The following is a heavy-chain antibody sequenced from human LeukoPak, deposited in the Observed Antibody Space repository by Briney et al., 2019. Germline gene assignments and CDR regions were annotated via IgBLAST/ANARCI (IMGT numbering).Heavy chain of an antibody. Sequence: PGGSLRLSCAASGFTFSSYSMNWVRQAPGKGLEWVSYISSSSSTIYYADSVKGRFTISRDNAKNSLYLQMNSLRDEDTAVYYCARESYLYGDYAYHLDYWGQGTLVTVSS. CDR2: ISSSSSTI. V-gene: IGHV3-48*02. J-gene: IGHJ4*02. D-gene: IGHD4-17*01. CDR1: GFTFSSYS. CDR3: ARESYLYGDYAYHLDY.